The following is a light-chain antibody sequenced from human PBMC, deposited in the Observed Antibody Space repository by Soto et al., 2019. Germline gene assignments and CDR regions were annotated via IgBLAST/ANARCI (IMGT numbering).Light chain of an antibody. Sequence: ELAMPQSPATLPMTPGERATLSCRASQSVSSNLAWYQQKPGQAPRLLIYGASTRATGIPARFSGSGSGTEFTLTISGLQSEDFAVYYCQQYDNWPRTFGQGTKVDIK. CDR3: QQYDNWPRT. V-gene: IGKV3-15*01. CDR2: GAS. J-gene: IGKJ1*01. CDR1: QSVSSN.